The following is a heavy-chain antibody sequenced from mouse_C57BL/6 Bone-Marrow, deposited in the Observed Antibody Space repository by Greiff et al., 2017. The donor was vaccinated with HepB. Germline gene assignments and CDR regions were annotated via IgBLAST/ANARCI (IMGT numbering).Heavy chain of an antibody. D-gene: IGHD2-1*01. CDR1: GYTFTDYY. CDR2: IYPGSGNT. Sequence: VQLQQSGAELVRPGASVKLSCKASGYTFTDYYINWVKQRPGQGLEWIARIYPGSGNTYYNEKFKGKATLTAEKSSSTAYMQLSSLTSEDSAVYFCARGIYPYYFDDWGQGTTLTVSS. J-gene: IGHJ2*01. V-gene: IGHV1-76*01. CDR3: ARGIYPYYFDD.